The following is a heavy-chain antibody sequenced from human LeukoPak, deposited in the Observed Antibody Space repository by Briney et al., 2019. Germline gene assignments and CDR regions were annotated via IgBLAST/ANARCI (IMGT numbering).Heavy chain of an antibody. CDR2: ISGSGGST. J-gene: IGHJ4*02. CDR3: AKEGDIVVVPAANFHY. D-gene: IGHD2-2*01. Sequence: GGSLRLSCGTSGFTFSSYGMSWVRQAPGKGLEWVSAISGSGGSTYYADSVKGRFTISRDNSKNTLYLQMNSLRAEDTAVYYCAKEGDIVVVPAANFHYWGQGTLVTVSS. V-gene: IGHV3-23*01. CDR1: GFTFSSYG.